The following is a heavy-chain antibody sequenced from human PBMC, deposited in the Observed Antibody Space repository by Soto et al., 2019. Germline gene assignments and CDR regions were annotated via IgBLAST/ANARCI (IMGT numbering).Heavy chain of an antibody. CDR2: VSPPFRTS. J-gene: IGHJ6*02. CDR3: ARVLYYGSGSYSPYGMVV. Sequence: QVQLVQSGAEVKKPGSSVKVSCKTSGVSFNNNGIGWVRQAPGHGLEWMGGVSPPFRTSNYARKFQGRISITADASPGTVNMELSSLTSEDTAQYYCARVLYYGSGSYSPYGMVVWGQGTTVTVSS. CDR1: GVSFNNNG. V-gene: IGHV1-69*01. D-gene: IGHD3-10*01.